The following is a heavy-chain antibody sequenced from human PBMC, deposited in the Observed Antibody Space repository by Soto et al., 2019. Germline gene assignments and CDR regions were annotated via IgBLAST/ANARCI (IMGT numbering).Heavy chain of an antibody. CDR1: GASVSSGDYY. D-gene: IGHD3-16*01. CDR3: ARAGALNWFDP. CDR2: VFYSGST. V-gene: IGHV4-61*08. Sequence: SETLSLTCTVSGASVSSGDYYWTWIRQPPGKGLEWIGYVFYSGSTNYNPSLKSRITISIDMSKNQFSLKLSSVTAADTAEYYCARAGALNWFDPWGQGTLVTVS. J-gene: IGHJ5*02.